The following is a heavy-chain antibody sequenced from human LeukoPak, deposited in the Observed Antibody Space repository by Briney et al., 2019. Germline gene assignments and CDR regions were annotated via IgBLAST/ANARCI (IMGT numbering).Heavy chain of an antibody. Sequence: PSETLSLTCTVSGGSISSFYWSWLRQPPGKGLEWIGYFYYSGSTNYNPSLKSRVTISVDTSKNQFSLKLSSVTAADTAVYYCARDNWNYGSSMDVWGQGTTVTVSS. CDR2: FYYSGST. J-gene: IGHJ6*02. D-gene: IGHD1-7*01. V-gene: IGHV4-59*01. CDR3: ARDNWNYGSSMDV. CDR1: GGSISSFY.